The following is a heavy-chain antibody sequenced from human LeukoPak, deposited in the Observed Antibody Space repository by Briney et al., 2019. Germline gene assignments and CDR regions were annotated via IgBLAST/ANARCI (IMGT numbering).Heavy chain of an antibody. J-gene: IGHJ4*02. Sequence: PGGSLRLSCAASEFTVSVNYMSWVRQAPGKGLEWVSFIYSGGSTYYADSVKGRFTISRDNAKNSLYLQMNSLRAEDTAVYYRASGYYGSGSYYDPRFDYWGQGTLVTVSS. CDR3: ASGYYGSGSYYDPRFDY. CDR1: EFTVSVNY. V-gene: IGHV3-66*01. CDR2: IYSGGST. D-gene: IGHD3-10*01.